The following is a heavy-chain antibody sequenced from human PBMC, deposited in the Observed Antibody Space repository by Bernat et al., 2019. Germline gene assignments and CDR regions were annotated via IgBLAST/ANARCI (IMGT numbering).Heavy chain of an antibody. D-gene: IGHD1-26*01. CDR1: GDSISSRLYY. Sequence: QLHLQESGPGLVKPSETLSLTCTVSGDSISSRLYYWGWIRQPPGKGLEWIGSIYYSGSTYYNPSLKSRLTISVDTSKTLFSLKLSPVTAADTAVYYCARHPRATVLFDSWGQGTLVTVSS. CDR3: ARHPRATVLFDS. J-gene: IGHJ4*02. CDR2: IYYSGST. V-gene: IGHV4-39*01.